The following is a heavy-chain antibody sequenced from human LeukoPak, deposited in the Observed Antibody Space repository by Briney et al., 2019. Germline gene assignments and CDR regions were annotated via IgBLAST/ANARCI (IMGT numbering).Heavy chain of an antibody. D-gene: IGHD2-2*01. J-gene: IGHJ4*02. CDR2: IKQDESEK. Sequence: GGSLRLSCSASGFTFSNFWMSWVRQAPGKGLERVANIKQDESEKYYVDSVKGRFTISRDNAKSSLYLQMNSLRAEDTALYYCARALDSSSSRYQAFEEWGQGTLVTVSS. CDR3: ARALDSSSSRYQAFEE. V-gene: IGHV3-7*01. CDR1: GFTFSNFW.